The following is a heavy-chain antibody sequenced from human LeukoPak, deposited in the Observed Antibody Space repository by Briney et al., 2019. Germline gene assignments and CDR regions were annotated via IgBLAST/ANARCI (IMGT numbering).Heavy chain of an antibody. CDR3: AREHIVVVTAIGFDY. V-gene: IGHV3-21*01. CDR1: GFTFSSYS. CDR2: ISSSSSYI. Sequence: GGSLRLSCAASGFTFSSYSMNWVRQAPGKGLEWVSSISSSSSYIYYADSVKGRFTISRDNAKNSLYLRMNSLRAEDTAVYYCAREHIVVVTAIGFDYWGQGTLVTVSS. D-gene: IGHD2-21*02. J-gene: IGHJ4*02.